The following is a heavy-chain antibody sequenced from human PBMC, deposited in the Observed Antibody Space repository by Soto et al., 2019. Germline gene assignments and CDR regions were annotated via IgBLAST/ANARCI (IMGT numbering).Heavy chain of an antibody. CDR2: IYYSGST. CDR3: AREGSSGYFNFDY. J-gene: IGHJ4*02. D-gene: IGHD3-22*01. V-gene: IGHV4-61*01. Sequence: SETLSLTCTVSGGSVSSGSYYWSWIRQPPGKGLEWIGYIYYSGSTNYNPSLKSRVTISVDTSKNQFSLKLSSVTAADTAVYYCAREGSSGYFNFDYWGQGTLVTVSS. CDR1: GGSVSSGSYY.